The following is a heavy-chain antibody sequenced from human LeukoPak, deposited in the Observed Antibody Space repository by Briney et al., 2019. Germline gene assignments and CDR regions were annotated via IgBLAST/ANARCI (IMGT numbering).Heavy chain of an antibody. CDR3: ARDAPEDDYGDSLLGY. V-gene: IGHV1-3*01. Sequence: ASVKVSCKASGYTFTSYAMHWVRQAPGQRLEWMGWINASNGNTRYSQKFQGRVTITRDTSASTAYTELSSLRSEDTAVYYCARDAPEDDYGDSLLGYWGQGPGITVSS. D-gene: IGHD4-17*01. J-gene: IGHJ4*02. CDR2: INASNGNT. CDR1: GYTFTSYA.